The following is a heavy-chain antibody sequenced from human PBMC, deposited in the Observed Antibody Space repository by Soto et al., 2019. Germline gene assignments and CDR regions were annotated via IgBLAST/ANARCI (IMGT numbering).Heavy chain of an antibody. CDR1: GGSITNTKW. CDR3: ATQTISYPWDV. D-gene: IGHD1-1*01. CDR2: ISRSEGY. V-gene: IGHV4-4*02. J-gene: IGHJ6*02. Sequence: QAQLQESGPGLVKPSGTLSLSCAVSGGSITNTKWWTWVRQAPGKGLEWIGEISRSEGYTYNPSLTRRDAMSLETSNNQFSLRLSSVTAADTAVYYCATQTISYPWDVWGQGTTVTVS.